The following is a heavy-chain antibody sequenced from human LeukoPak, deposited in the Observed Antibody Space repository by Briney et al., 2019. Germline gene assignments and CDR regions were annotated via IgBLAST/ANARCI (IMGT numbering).Heavy chain of an antibody. CDR2: IWYGGSNK. CDR3: SLRSSGWYFDY. J-gene: IGHJ4*02. CDR1: GFTFSSYG. D-gene: IGHD6-19*01. V-gene: IGHV3-33*08. Sequence: GGSLRLSCAASGFTFSSYGMHWVRQAPGKGLEWVAVIWYGGSNKYYADSVKGRFTISRDNPKNTLYLQMNSLRAEDTAVYYCSLRSSGWYFDYWGQGILVTVSS.